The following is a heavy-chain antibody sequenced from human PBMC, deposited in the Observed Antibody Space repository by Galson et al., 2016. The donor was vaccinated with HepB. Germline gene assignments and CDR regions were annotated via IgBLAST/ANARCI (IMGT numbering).Heavy chain of an antibody. CDR3: ARGRGFKQLQLTY. V-gene: IGHV4-34*01. CDR2: INHSGST. Sequence: TLSLTCAVYGASFSGYYWSWIRQPPGKGLEWIGEINHSGSTYYNPSLKSRVTISVDTSKNQFSVQLSSVTAADTAVYYCARGRGFKQLQLTYWGQGTLVTVSS. CDR1: GASFSGYY. D-gene: IGHD5-24*01. J-gene: IGHJ4*02.